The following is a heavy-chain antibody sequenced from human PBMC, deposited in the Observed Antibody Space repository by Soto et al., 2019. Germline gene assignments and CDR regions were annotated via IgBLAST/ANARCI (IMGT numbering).Heavy chain of an antibody. Sequence: ASVKVCCKASGYTFTTHDMHWVRQAPGQRLEWMGWINADNGNTNYAQKLQGRVTITTDTSTSTAYMELSSLRSDDTAVYYCARASDMYYYYYMVVWGKGTTVTVSS. CDR1: GYTFTTHD. J-gene: IGHJ6*03. CDR2: INADNGNT. D-gene: IGHD2-15*01. CDR3: ARASDMYYYYYMVV. V-gene: IGHV1-3*01.